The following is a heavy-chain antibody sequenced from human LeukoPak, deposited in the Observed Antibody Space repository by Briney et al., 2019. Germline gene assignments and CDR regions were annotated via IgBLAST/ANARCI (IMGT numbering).Heavy chain of an antibody. V-gene: IGHV1-3*01. D-gene: IGHD3-10*01. CDR2: INAGNGNT. CDR3: ARDMYYYGSGSYYRVFDY. Sequence: ASVNVSCKASGYTFTSYAMHWVRQAPGQRLEWMGWINAGNGNTKYSQKFQGRVTITRDTSTSTAYMELSSLRSEDTAVYYCARDMYYYGSGSYYRVFDYWGQGTLVTVSS. CDR1: GYTFTSYA. J-gene: IGHJ4*02.